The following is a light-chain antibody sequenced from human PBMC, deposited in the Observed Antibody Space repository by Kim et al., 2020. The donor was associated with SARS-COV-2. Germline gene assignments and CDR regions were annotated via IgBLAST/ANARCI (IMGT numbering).Light chain of an antibody. Sequence: SPGESVTLSCRASQGVSNKLAWYQQKPGQAPRLLIYGASTRATGTPARFSGSGSGTEFTLDISSLQSEDFAIYYCQQYYNWPPVTFGGGTKVDIK. J-gene: IGKJ4*01. CDR2: GAS. CDR3: QQYYNWPPVT. CDR1: QGVSNK. V-gene: IGKV3-15*01.